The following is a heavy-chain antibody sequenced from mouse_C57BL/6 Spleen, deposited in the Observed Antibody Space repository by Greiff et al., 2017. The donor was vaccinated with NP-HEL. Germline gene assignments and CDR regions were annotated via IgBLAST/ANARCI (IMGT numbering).Heavy chain of an antibody. Sequence: QVQLQQSGPELVKPGASVKISCKASGYAFSSSWMNWVKQRPGKGLEWIGRIYPGDGDTNYNGKFKGKATLTADKSSSTAYMQLSSLTSEDSAVYFCARENRYYSNGAFDVWGTGTTVTVSS. J-gene: IGHJ1*03. CDR1: GYAFSSSW. V-gene: IGHV1-82*01. CDR2: IYPGDGDT. CDR3: ARENRYYSNGAFDV. D-gene: IGHD2-5*01.